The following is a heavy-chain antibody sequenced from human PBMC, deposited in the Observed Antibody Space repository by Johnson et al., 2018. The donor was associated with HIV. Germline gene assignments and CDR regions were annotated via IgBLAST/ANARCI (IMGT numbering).Heavy chain of an antibody. CDR1: GFSVSRNH. Sequence: VQLVESGGGLVQPGGSLRLSCGASGFSVSRNHMNWVRQVPGKGLEWVSVIYSSGSTYYADSVKGRFTFSRDNSKNTVYLQMNSLRAEDTAVYYCARTGVLGAFDIWGQGTMVTVSS. D-gene: IGHD2-8*02. CDR2: IYSSGST. CDR3: ARTGVLGAFDI. J-gene: IGHJ3*02. V-gene: IGHV3-66*01.